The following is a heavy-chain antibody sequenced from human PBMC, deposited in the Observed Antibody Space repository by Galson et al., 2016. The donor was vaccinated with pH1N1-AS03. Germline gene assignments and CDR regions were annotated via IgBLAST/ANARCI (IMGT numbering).Heavy chain of an antibody. CDR2: ITSSSSNT. Sequence: SLRLSCAASGFTFSDYYMTWIRQAPGKGLEWVSYITSSSSNTNYADSVKGRFTISRDNAKNSLFLQMNSLRAEDTAVYYRAREYFYTMDVWGQGTTVTVSS. J-gene: IGHJ6*02. CDR1: GFTFSDYY. CDR3: AREYFYTMDV. V-gene: IGHV3-11*06.